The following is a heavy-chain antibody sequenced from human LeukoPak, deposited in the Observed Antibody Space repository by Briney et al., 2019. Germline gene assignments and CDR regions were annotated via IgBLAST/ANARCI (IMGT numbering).Heavy chain of an antibody. CDR2: INSISGTV. J-gene: IGHJ4*03. CDR1: GVPFSTYS. CDR3: ARVSPWEEGH. D-gene: IGHD1-26*01. Sequence: GGPLRLSCEASGVPFSTYSMIWVRQAPGKGLEWLSYINSISGTVNYANSVKGRFTISRDNARHSLYLQMDSLTVEDTAVYFCARVSPWEEGHWGQGTLVTASP. V-gene: IGHV3-48*01.